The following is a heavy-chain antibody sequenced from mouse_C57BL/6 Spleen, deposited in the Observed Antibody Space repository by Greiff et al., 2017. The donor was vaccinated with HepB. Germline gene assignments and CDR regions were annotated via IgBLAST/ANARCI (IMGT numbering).Heavy chain of an antibody. J-gene: IGHJ3*01. Sequence: VKLVESGAELARPGASVKLSCKASGYTFTSYGISWVKQRTGQGLEWIGEIYPRSGNTYYNEKFKGKATLTADKSSSTAYMELRSLTSEDSAVYFCARGKDDDDGAWFAYWGQGTLVTVSA. CDR3: ARGKDDDDGAWFAY. CDR1: GYTFTSYG. D-gene: IGHD2-4*01. CDR2: IYPRSGNT. V-gene: IGHV1-81*01.